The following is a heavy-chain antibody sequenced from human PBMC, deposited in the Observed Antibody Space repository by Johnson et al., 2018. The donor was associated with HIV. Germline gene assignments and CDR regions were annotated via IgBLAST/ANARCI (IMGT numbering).Heavy chain of an antibody. CDR2: IIWNGGST. CDR1: GFTVSSNY. Sequence: VQLVESGGGLIQPGGSLRLSCAASGFTVSSNYMSWVRQAPGKGLEWVSGIIWNGGSTGYADSVKGRFTISRDNAKNSLYLQMNSLRAEDTALYYCASLRNWAMFRAFDIWGQGTMVTVSS. CDR3: ASLRNWAMFRAFDI. J-gene: IGHJ3*02. V-gene: IGHV3-20*04. D-gene: IGHD5-18*01.